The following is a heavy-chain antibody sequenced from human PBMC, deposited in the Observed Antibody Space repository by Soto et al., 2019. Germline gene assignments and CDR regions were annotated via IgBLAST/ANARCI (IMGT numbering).Heavy chain of an antibody. Sequence: QVQLQESGPGLVKPSQTLSLTCTVSGGSISSGDYYWSWIRQPPGKGLEWIGYIYYSGSTYYNPSLKSRVTISVDTSKNQFALKLSSVTAADTAVYYCVRSPGCTNGVCDHNWFDPWGQGTLVTVSS. CDR2: IYYSGST. CDR3: VRSPGCTNGVCDHNWFDP. J-gene: IGHJ5*02. V-gene: IGHV4-30-4*01. CDR1: GGSISSGDYY. D-gene: IGHD2-8*01.